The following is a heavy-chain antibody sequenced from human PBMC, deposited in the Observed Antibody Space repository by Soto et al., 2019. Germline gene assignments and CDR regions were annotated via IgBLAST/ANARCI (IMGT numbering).Heavy chain of an antibody. J-gene: IGHJ6*02. CDR2: IWYDGSNK. CDR1: GFTFSSYG. D-gene: IGHD6-19*01. CDR3: ARDQGQDYSSDWPDPSNYYYGMDV. V-gene: IGHV3-33*01. Sequence: GGSLRLSCAASGFTFSSYGMHWVRQAPGKGLEWVAVIWYDGSNKYYADSVKGRFTISRDNSKNTLYLQMNSLRAEDTAVYYCARDQGQDYSSDWPDPSNYYYGMDVWGQGTTVTVSS.